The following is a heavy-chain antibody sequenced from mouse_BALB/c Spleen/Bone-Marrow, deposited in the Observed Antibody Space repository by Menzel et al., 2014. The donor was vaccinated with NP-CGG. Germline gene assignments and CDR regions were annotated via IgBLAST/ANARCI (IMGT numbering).Heavy chain of an antibody. Sequence: VQLQQSGPELVKPGASVKISCKTSGYTFTEYTMHWVKQSHGESLEWIGGINPNNGATSYNQKFKGKATLTVDKSSSTAYMELRGLTSEDSAVYFCARRQFGPAWFAYWGQGTLVTVSA. J-gene: IGHJ3*01. CDR3: ARRQFGPAWFAY. V-gene: IGHV1-22*01. CDR2: INPNNGAT. CDR1: GYTFTEYT. D-gene: IGHD6-1*01.